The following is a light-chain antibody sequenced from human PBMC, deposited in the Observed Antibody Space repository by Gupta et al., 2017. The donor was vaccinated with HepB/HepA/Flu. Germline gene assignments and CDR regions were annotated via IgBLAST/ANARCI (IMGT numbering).Light chain of an antibody. J-gene: IGKJ2*03. V-gene: IGKV3-11*01. CDR1: QSVSSY. CDR2: DAS. CDR3: QQGNNGHPIYS. Sequence: EIVLTQSPATLSLSPGERSTLSCRASQSVSSYLAWYQQKPGQAPRLLIYDASNRAKGSPARFSGSGGGTDCTVTINSREPEDFAVYFCQQGNNGHPIYSFGQGTKLEIK.